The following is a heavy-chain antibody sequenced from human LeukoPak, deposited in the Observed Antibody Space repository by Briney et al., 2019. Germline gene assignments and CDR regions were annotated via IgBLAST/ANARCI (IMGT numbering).Heavy chain of an antibody. D-gene: IGHD6-13*01. CDR1: GFTFSTYG. CDR2: IRYDGSNK. Sequence: GGSLRLSCAASGFTFSTYGMHWVRQAPGKGLEWVAFIRYDGSNKFYADSVKGRFTISRDNSKNTLYLQMNSLRAEDTAVYYCASFSSSWYRPFDYWGQGTLVTVSS. J-gene: IGHJ4*02. CDR3: ASFSSSWYRPFDY. V-gene: IGHV3-30*02.